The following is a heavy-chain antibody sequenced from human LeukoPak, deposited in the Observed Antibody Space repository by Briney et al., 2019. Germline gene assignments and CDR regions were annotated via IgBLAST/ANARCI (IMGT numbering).Heavy chain of an antibody. Sequence: PSETLSLTCTVSGYSISSGYYWGWIRQPPGRGLDWIGSIYHSGSTYYNPSLKSRVTISVDTSKNQFSLKLSSVTAADTAVYYCARGVGDFWSGYYKDYFDYWGQGTLVTVSS. D-gene: IGHD3-3*01. J-gene: IGHJ4*02. V-gene: IGHV4-38-2*02. CDR2: IYHSGST. CDR3: ARGVGDFWSGYYKDYFDY. CDR1: GYSISSGYY.